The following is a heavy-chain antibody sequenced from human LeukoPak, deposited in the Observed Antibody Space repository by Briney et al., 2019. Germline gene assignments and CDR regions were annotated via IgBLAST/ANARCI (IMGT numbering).Heavy chain of an antibody. D-gene: IGHD3-10*01. Sequence: ASVKVSCKVSGYTLTELSIHWVRQAPGRGLEWMGNFDPEDGKTIYAQKFQGRITMTEDTSTDTAYMELYSLTSDDTAVYYCATCLMVRGIDYWGQGTMVTVSS. J-gene: IGHJ3*01. CDR3: ATCLMVRGIDY. CDR2: FDPEDGKT. CDR1: GYTLTELS. V-gene: IGHV1-24*01.